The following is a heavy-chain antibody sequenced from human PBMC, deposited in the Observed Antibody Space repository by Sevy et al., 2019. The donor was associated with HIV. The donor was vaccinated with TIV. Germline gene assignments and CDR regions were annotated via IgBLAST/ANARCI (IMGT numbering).Heavy chain of an antibody. CDR2: IIPIFGTA. CDR3: ARDANYYDSSGKGEGAFDI. J-gene: IGHJ3*02. CDR1: GGTFSSYA. V-gene: IGHV1-69*13. Sequence: ASVKVSCEASGGTFSSYAISWVRQAPGQGLEWMGGIIPIFGTANYAQKFQGRVTITADESTSTAYMELSSLRSEDTAVYYCARDANYYDSSGKGEGAFDIWGQGTMVTVSS. D-gene: IGHD3-22*01.